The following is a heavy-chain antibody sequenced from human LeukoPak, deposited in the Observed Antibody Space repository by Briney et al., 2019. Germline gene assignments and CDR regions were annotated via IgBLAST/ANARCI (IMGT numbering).Heavy chain of an antibody. CDR3: ARVPRIVARPPYFDY. CDR2: INPNSGGT. V-gene: IGHV1-2*02. J-gene: IGHJ4*02. CDR1: GYTFTGYY. D-gene: IGHD6-6*01. Sequence: ASVKVSRKASGYTFTGYYMHWVRQAPGQGLEWMGWINPNSGGTNYAQKFQGRVTMTRDTSISTAYMELSRLRSDDTAVYYCARVPRIVARPPYFDYWGQGTLVTVSS.